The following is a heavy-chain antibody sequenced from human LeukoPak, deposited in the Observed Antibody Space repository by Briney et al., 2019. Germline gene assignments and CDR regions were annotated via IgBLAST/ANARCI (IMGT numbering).Heavy chain of an antibody. CDR3: ARGGLVRGSINSFIAFGV. V-gene: IGHV6-1*01. CDR2: TYYRSKWYY. D-gene: IGHD3-10*01. Sequence: SQTLSLTCAISGDSVSRTDGGWNWIRQSPSRGFEWLGRTYYRSKWYYDDALSVESRISIKPDTSKNQLTLQLNSVTPEDTALYFCARGGLVRGSINSFIAFGVWGQGIMVTVSS. J-gene: IGHJ3*01. CDR1: GDSVSRTDGG.